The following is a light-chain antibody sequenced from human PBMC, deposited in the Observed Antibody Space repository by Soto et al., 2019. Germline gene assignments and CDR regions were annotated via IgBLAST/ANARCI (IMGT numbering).Light chain of an antibody. V-gene: IGLV2-8*01. CDR3: CSYVGSNNYV. J-gene: IGLJ1*01. CDR2: EVT. CDR1: SSDVGGYNY. Sequence: QSVLAQPLSASGSPGQSVAISCTGTSSDVGGYNYVSWYQQYPGKAPKLIMYEVTKRPSGVPDRFSGSKSGNTASLTVSGLQAEDEGDYYCCSYVGSNNYVFGTGTKVTVL.